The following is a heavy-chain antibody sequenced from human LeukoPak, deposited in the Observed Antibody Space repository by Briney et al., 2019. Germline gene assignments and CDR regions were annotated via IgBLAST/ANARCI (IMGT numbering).Heavy chain of an antibody. CDR1: GGSISTSNW. CDR2: IYHSGTT. J-gene: IGHJ6*02. CDR3: ARARATQYYYYGMDV. D-gene: IGHD6-6*01. Sequence: PSGTLSLTCAVTGGSISTSNWWCWVRPPPGKGLEWIEEIYHSGTTNNNPSLKSRVTISVDKSKNQFSLKLSSVTAAGTAVYYCARARATQYYYYGMDVWGQGTTVTGSS. V-gene: IGHV4-4*02.